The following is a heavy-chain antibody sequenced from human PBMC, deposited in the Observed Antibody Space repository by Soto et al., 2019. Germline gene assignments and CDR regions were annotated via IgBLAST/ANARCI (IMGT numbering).Heavy chain of an antibody. CDR1: GFTFDDYA. CDR2: ISWNSGSI. D-gene: IGHD2-2*02. V-gene: IGHV3-9*01. CDR3: AAANYCSCNNCYTPGVDY. J-gene: IGHJ4*02. Sequence: EVQLVESGGGVVQPGRSLRLSCAASGFTFDDYAMHWVRQAPGKGLEWVSGISWNSGSIGYADSVKGRFTISRDNANKSLFLQMISRTAEDTALYYLAAANYCSCNNCYTPGVDYWGQGTLVTVSS.